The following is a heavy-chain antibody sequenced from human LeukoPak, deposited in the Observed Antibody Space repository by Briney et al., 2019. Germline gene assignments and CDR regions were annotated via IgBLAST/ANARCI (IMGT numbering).Heavy chain of an antibody. Sequence: GGSLRLSCAASGFTFSSYGMHWVRQAPGKGLEWVAFIRYDGSNKYYADSVKGRFTISRDNSKNTLYLQMNSLRAEDTALYYCAKDIAAAGHRPGFDYWGQGTLVTVSS. D-gene: IGHD6-13*01. J-gene: IGHJ4*02. CDR1: GFTFSSYG. V-gene: IGHV3-30*02. CDR2: IRYDGSNK. CDR3: AKDIAAAGHRPGFDY.